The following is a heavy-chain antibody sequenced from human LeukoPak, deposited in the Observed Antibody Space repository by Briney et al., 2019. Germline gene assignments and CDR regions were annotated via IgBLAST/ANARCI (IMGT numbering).Heavy chain of an antibody. CDR2: IKQDGSQK. J-gene: IGHJ4*02. CDR3: ARDGFGELKPAMGY. D-gene: IGHD3-10*01. CDR1: GFTFSSYL. V-gene: IGHV3-7*05. Sequence: PPGGSLRLSGAASGFTFSSYLMSWVRQAPGKGLDWVATIKQDGSQKEYVDSVKGRFTISRDNAKNSLYLQMNSLRAEDTAVYYCARDGFGELKPAMGYWGQGTLVTVSS.